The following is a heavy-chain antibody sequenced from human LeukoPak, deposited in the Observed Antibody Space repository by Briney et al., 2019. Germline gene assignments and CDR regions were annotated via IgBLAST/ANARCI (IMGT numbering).Heavy chain of an antibody. Sequence: GRSLRLSCAASGFTFSSYAMSWVRQAPGKGLEWVLAITGSGGSTYYADSVKGRFTISRDNSKNTLYLQMNSLRAEDTAVYYCAKVYYDILTGYRVDGMDVWGQGTTVTVSS. CDR3: AKVYYDILTGYRVDGMDV. CDR2: ITGSGGST. J-gene: IGHJ6*02. D-gene: IGHD3-9*01. CDR1: GFTFSSYA. V-gene: IGHV3-23*01.